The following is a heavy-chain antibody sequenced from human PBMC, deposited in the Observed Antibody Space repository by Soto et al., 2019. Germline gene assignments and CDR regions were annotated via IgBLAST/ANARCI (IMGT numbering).Heavy chain of an antibody. CDR1: GFTFSSYW. D-gene: IGHD1-26*01. Sequence: EVQLVESGGGLVQPGGSLRLSCAASGFTFSSYWMHWVRQAPGKGVVWVSRINSDGSSTNYADSVKGRFTISRDNAKNTLYLQMKSLRAADTTVYYCARSGGFIRYCALCGRGARVTVSS. CDR2: INSDGSST. CDR3: ARSGGFIRYCAL. V-gene: IGHV3-74*01. J-gene: IGHJ2*01.